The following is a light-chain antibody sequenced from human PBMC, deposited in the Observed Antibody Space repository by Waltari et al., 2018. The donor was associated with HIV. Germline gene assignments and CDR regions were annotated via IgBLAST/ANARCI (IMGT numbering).Light chain of an antibody. CDR3: QQSYTTPRT. CDR1: QTIGTY. CDR2: SAS. J-gene: IGKJ1*01. Sequence: DIQVTQSPSSLSASVGDGVTFTCRASQTIGTYLNWYQQVPGEAPKLIIYSASNLQSGVPSRFSGSGYGTDFSLTISSLEPEDFAVYYCQQSYTTPRTFGQGTKVEIK. V-gene: IGKV1-39*01.